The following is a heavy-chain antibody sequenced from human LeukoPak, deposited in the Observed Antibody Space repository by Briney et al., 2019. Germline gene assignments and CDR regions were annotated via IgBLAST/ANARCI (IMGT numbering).Heavy chain of an antibody. J-gene: IGHJ4*02. CDR2: ISGSNSYI. D-gene: IGHD3-10*01. CDR1: GFTFSSYT. V-gene: IGHV3-21*01. Sequence: GGSLRLSCAASGFTFSSYTMHWIRQAPGKGLEWVSSISGSNSYIFYADSVKGRFTVSRDNAKDSLYLQMNSLRAEDTAVYYCARVSDYYYGSGSYYYFDYWGQGTLVTVSS. CDR3: ARVSDYYYGSGSYYYFDY.